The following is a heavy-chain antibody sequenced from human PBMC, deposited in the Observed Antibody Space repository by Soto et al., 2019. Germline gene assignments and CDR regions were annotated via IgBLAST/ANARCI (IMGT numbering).Heavy chain of an antibody. CDR3: ASSPDSVYFRH. Sequence: QVQLVQSGAEVQKPGASVKVSCKASGYPFTSYYMPWVRQAPGQGLEWMGIINPRGGSTSYAQTFHGRVTMTRDTSTSTVYMELSSLRSEDTAVYYWASSPDSVYFRHWGQDTPVTVSA. CDR1: GYPFTSYY. J-gene: IGHJ1*01. D-gene: IGHD2-15*01. V-gene: IGHV1-46*01. CDR2: INPRGGST.